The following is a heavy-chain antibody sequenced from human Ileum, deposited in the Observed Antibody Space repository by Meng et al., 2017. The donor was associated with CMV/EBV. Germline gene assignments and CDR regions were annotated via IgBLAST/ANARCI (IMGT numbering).Heavy chain of an antibody. CDR2: IYSGDTT. V-gene: IGHV3-53*01. CDR3: ARGPLLGWFDP. Sequence: VELVESGGGLIRPGGSLRLSCAASGFTVSLYYMSWVRQAPGKGLEWVSVIYSGDTTSYADSVKGRFTISRDNSKNTLFLQMNSLRADDTAVYYCARGPLLGWFDPWGQGTLVTVSS. J-gene: IGHJ5*02. CDR1: GFTVSLYY. D-gene: IGHD1-26*01.